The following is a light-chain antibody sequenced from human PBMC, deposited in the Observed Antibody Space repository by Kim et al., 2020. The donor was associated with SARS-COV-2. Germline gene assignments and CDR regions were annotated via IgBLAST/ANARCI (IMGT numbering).Light chain of an antibody. CDR3: QTCGSGTVV. Sequence: SVNISWQRGNVHSTYAIAWYKQQPEKSPQYLMKLYSDDRHVKGDGIPDRLSGSSSGPERYLTISGLQSDDEADYYCQTCGSGTVVFGGGTQLTVL. CDR1: NVHSTYA. CDR2: LYSDDRH. V-gene: IGLV4-69*01. J-gene: IGLJ2*01.